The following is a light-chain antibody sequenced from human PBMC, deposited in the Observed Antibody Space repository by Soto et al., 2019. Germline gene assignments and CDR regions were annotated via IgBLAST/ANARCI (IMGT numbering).Light chain of an antibody. J-gene: IGKJ1*01. V-gene: IGKV3-11*01. CDR1: QSVSRY. CDR3: HQYNGWPRT. CDR2: DAS. Sequence: EIVLTQSPATLSLSPGERATLSCRASQSVSRYLAWYQQKPGQAPRLLIYDASNRATGIPARFSGSGSGTEFTLTITSLQSEDFAVYYCHQYNGWPRTFGQGTKVDIK.